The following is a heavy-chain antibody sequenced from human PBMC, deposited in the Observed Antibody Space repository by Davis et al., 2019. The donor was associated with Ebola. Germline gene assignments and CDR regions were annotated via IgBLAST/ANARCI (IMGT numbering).Heavy chain of an antibody. CDR3: AREVQATADLGNWFDP. CDR2: ISAYNGNT. D-gene: IGHD6-13*01. CDR1: GYTFTSYG. V-gene: IGHV1-18*01. Sequence: ASVKVSCKASGYTFTSYGISWVRQAPGQGLEWMGWISAYNGNTNYAQKLQGRVTMTTDTSTSTAYMELRSLRSDDTAVYYCAREVQATADLGNWFDPWGQGTLVTVSS. J-gene: IGHJ5*02.